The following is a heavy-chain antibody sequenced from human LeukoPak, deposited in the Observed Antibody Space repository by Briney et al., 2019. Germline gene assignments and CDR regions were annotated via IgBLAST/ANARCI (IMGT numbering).Heavy chain of an antibody. CDR3: ARKDGDY. J-gene: IGHJ4*02. CDR1: GASNSSFH. Sequence: SETLSLTCTVSGASNSSFHWTWIRQPAGKGLEWIGLIYSSGSTICNPSLKSRVAMSVDMTKNQLSLKLSSVTAADTAMYYCARKDGDYWGQGTLVTVSS. V-gene: IGHV4-4*07. CDR2: IYSSGST.